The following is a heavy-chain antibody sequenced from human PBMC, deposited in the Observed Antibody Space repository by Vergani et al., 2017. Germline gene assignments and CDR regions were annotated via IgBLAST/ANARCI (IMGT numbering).Heavy chain of an antibody. V-gene: IGHV3-48*01. CDR3: ARDRNTDTITAGYAFDI. D-gene: IGHD3-9*01. CDR2: IISSSSTI. J-gene: IGHJ3*02. Sequence: EVQLVESGGGLVQPGGSLRLSCSASGFTFSSYSMNWVRQAPGKGLEWVSYIISSSSTIYYADSVKGRFTISRDNAKNSLYLQMNSLRAEDTAVYYCARDRNTDTITAGYAFDIWGQGTMVTVSS. CDR1: GFTFSSYS.